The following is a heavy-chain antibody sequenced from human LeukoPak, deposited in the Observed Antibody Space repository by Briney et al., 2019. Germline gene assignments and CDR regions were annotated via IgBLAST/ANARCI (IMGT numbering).Heavy chain of an antibody. J-gene: IGHJ4*02. CDR3: ARGEGDDGRTGGEGLDY. D-gene: IGHD3/OR15-3a*01. CDR2: IYYSGST. Sequence: SETLSLTCTVSGGSISSSSYYWGWIRQPPGKGLEWIGSIYYSGSTYYNPSLKSRVAMSVDTSKNQFSLKLSSVTAADTAVYYCARGEGDDGRTGGEGLDYWGQGTLVTVSS. CDR1: GGSISSSSYY. V-gene: IGHV4-39*07.